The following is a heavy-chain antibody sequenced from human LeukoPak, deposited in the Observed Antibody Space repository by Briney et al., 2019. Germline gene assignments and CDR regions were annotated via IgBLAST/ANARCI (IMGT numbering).Heavy chain of an antibody. CDR2: ISSSTTYI. CDR3: TRGGTSGSYFSDY. V-gene: IGHV3-21*01. J-gene: IGHJ4*02. Sequence: GGSLRLSCAASGFTFSSYSMNWVRQAPGRGLEWVSSISSSTTYIYYADSLKGRFTISRDNAKNSLYLQMNSLRAEDTAVYYCTRGGTSGSYFSDYWGQGTLVTVSS. D-gene: IGHD1-26*01. CDR1: GFTFSSYS.